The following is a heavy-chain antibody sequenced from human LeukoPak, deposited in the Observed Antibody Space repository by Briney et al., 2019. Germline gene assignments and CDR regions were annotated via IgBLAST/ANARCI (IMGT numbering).Heavy chain of an antibody. J-gene: IGHJ4*02. CDR3: ARARGWYLRTFDY. Sequence: PGGSLRLSCAASGFTFSSYAMHWVRQAPGKGLEWVAVISYDGSNKYYADSVKGRFTISRDNSKNTLYLQMNSLRAEDTAVYYCARARGWYLRTFDYRGQGTLVTVSS. D-gene: IGHD6-19*01. CDR2: ISYDGSNK. V-gene: IGHV3-30*04. CDR1: GFTFSSYA.